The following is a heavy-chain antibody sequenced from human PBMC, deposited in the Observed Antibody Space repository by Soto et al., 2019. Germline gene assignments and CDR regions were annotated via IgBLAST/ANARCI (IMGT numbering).Heavy chain of an antibody. Sequence: GGSLRLSCAASGFTFDDYAMHWVRQAPGKGLEWVSGISWNSASMDYADSVKDRFSISRDNAENSLYLQMNILKIEDTAFYYCARSFSDSYYDLDFWGQGTLVTASS. CDR1: GFTFDDYA. CDR2: ISWNSASM. D-gene: IGHD1-26*01. J-gene: IGHJ4*02. CDR3: ARSFSDSYYDLDF. V-gene: IGHV3-9*01.